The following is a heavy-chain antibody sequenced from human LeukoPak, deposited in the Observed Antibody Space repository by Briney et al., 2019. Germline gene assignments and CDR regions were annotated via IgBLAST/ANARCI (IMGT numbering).Heavy chain of an antibody. CDR1: GGSLSSSSYY. CDR3: ARILNWNFLFWFDP. Sequence: SETLSLTCTVSGGSLSSSSYYWGWIRQPPGKGLEWIGYIYYTGSTNYNPSLSSRVTISLDTSKTQFFLKLSSVTAADTAVYYCARILNWNFLFWFDPWGQGTLVTVSS. D-gene: IGHD1-7*01. CDR2: IYYTGST. J-gene: IGHJ5*02. V-gene: IGHV4-61*01.